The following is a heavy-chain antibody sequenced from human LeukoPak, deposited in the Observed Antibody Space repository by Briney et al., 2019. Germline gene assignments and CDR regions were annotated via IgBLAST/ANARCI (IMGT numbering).Heavy chain of an antibody. J-gene: IGHJ3*02. CDR1: GYIFTSYY. CDR3: ARGDHVRIYTQSHFDI. CDR2: INPSGGST. V-gene: IGHV1-46*01. D-gene: IGHD2/OR15-2a*01. Sequence: ASVKVSCKTSGYIFTSYYIHWVRQAPGQGPEWMGIINPSGGSTNYAQKFQGRVTMTRDTSTSTVYMELSSLRSEDTALYYCARGDHVRIYTQSHFDIWGQGTMVTVSS.